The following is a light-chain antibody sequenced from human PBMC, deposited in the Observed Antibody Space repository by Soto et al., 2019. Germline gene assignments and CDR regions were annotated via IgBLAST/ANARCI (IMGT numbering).Light chain of an antibody. CDR2: DVS. CDR1: SSDIGDYNY. V-gene: IGLV2-14*01. CDR3: CSYTRSGTLI. Sequence: SSLTQPASGTGVPVRWSSISKISTSSDIGDYNYVSWYQQHPGKVPKVIIYDVSNRPSGVSYRFSGTKSGNTASLTVSGLQAEDEADYYCCSYTRSGTLIFGTGTKVTVL. J-gene: IGLJ1*01.